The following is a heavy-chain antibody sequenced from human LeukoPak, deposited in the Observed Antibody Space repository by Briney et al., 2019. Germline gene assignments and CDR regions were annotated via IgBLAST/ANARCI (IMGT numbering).Heavy chain of an antibody. CDR2: INHSGST. D-gene: IGHD7-27*01. CDR3: ARGELGISAFDI. Sequence: SETLSLTCAVYGGSFSGYYWSWIRQPPGKGLKWIGEINHSGSTNYHPSLKSRVTISLDTSKNQFSLKLRSVTAADTAVYYCARGELGISAFDIWGQGTMATVSS. V-gene: IGHV4-34*01. J-gene: IGHJ3*02. CDR1: GGSFSGYY.